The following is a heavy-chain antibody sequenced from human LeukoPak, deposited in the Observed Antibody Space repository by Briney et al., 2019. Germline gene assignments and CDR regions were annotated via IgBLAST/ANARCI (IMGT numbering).Heavy chain of an antibody. CDR1: GFTFSSYG. CDR3: ARGSDFVWGSYRPYFDY. D-gene: IGHD3-16*02. V-gene: IGHV3-21*01. Sequence: PGGSLRLSCAASGFTFSSYGMHWVRQAPGKGLEWVSSISGSTSYIYYADSVRGRFTISRDNAKNSLYLQMNSLRPEDTAVYYCARGSDFVWGSYRPYFDYWGQGTLVTVSS. J-gene: IGHJ4*02. CDR2: ISGSTSYI.